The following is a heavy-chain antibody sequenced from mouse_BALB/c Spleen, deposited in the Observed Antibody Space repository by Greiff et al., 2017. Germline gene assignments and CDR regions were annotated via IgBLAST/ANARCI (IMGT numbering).Heavy chain of an antibody. J-gene: IGHJ3*01. CDR1: GYTFTSYW. CDR2: INPSNGRT. CDR3: ARSSVYYDYQFAY. V-gene: IGHV1S81*02. D-gene: IGHD2-4*01. Sequence: QVQLQQPGAELVKPGASVKLSCKASGYTFTSYWMHWVKQRPGQGLEWIGEINPSNGRTNYNEKFKSKATLTVDKSSSTAYMQLSSLTSEDSAVYYCARSSVYYDYQFAYWGQGTLVTVSA.